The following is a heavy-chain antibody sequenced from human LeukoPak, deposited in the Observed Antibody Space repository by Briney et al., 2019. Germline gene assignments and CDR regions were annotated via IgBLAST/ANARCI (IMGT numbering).Heavy chain of an antibody. CDR3: ATTTLYSSSFVLDY. J-gene: IGHJ4*02. CDR2: ISYDGSNK. Sequence: GRSLRLSCAASGFTFSSYAMHWVRQAPGKGLEWVAVISYDGSNKYYADSVKGRFTISRDNSKNTLYLQMNSLRAEDTAVYYCATTTLYSSSFVLDYWGQGTLVTVPS. V-gene: IGHV3-30-3*01. D-gene: IGHD6-13*01. CDR1: GFTFSSYA.